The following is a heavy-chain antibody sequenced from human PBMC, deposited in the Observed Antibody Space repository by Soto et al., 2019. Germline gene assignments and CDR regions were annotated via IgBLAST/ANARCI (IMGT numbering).Heavy chain of an antibody. V-gene: IGHV3-7*03. J-gene: IGHJ3*02. Sequence: SLRLSCAPSGFTYISSWMSWVRHAPGKGLEWVANIKQDGSEKYYVDSVKGRFTISRDNAKNSLYLQMNSLRAEDTAVYYCASDADILTGSDAFDIWGQGTMVTVSS. CDR1: GFTYISSW. D-gene: IGHD3-9*01. CDR2: IKQDGSEK. CDR3: ASDADILTGSDAFDI.